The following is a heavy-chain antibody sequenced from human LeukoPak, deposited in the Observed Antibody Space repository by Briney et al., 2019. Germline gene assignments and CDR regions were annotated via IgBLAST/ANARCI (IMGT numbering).Heavy chain of an antibody. CDR1: GFTFSSYA. V-gene: IGHV3-30*14. Sequence: GRSLRLSCAASGFTFSSYAMHWVRQAPGKGLEWVAVISYDGSNKYYADSVKGRFTISRDNSKNTLYLQMNSLRAEDTAVYYCARNSRLYYDSSGYYPSKHYYGMDVWGQGTTVTVSS. J-gene: IGHJ6*02. CDR2: ISYDGSNK. D-gene: IGHD3-22*01. CDR3: ARNSRLYYDSSGYYPSKHYYGMDV.